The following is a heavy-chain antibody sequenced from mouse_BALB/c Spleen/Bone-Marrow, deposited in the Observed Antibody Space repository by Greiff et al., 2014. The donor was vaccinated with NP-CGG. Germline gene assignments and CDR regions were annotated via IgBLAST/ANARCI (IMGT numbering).Heavy chain of an antibody. CDR3: ARGTYYRYDGFAY. D-gene: IGHD2-14*01. Sequence: QVQLQQSGAELARPGASVKLSCKASGYTFSSYWMQRVKQRPGQGLEWIGSIYPGDGDTGYTQKFKGKATLTADKSSSTAYMQLSSLASEDSAVYYCARGTYYRYDGFAYWGQGTLVAVSA. J-gene: IGHJ3*01. CDR2: IYPGDGDT. CDR1: GYTFSSYW. V-gene: IGHV1-87*01.